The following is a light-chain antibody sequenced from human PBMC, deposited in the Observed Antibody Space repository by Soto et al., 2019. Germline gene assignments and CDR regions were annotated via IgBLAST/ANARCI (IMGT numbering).Light chain of an antibody. CDR3: QQSYIVPIT. Sequence: DIQLTQSPSFLSASVGDRVTMTCRASLGISGYLAWYQQKPGKVPRLLIYSASTLQSGVPSRFSGSGSGTEFTLTISSLQPEDSATYYCQQSYIVPITFGQGTRLEI. CDR1: LGISGY. J-gene: IGKJ5*01. CDR2: SAS. V-gene: IGKV1-9*01.